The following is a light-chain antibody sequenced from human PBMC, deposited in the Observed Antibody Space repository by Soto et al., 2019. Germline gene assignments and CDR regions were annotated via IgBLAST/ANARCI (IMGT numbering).Light chain of an antibody. CDR2: GAS. V-gene: IGKV3-15*01. CDR1: QSVSSN. J-gene: IGKJ1*01. Sequence: EIVMTQSPATLSVSPGERANLSCRASQSVSSNLAWYQQKPGQAPRLLIYGASARATGIPARFSGSGSGTEFTLTISSLQSEDFAVYYWQQYNNWPPRTFGQGTKVEIK. CDR3: QQYNNWPPRT.